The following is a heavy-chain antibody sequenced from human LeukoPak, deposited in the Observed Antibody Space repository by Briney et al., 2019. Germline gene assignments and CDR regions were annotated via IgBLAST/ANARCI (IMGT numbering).Heavy chain of an antibody. V-gene: IGHV1-2*02. CDR2: INPNSGGT. J-gene: IGHJ3*02. Sequence: ASVKVSCKASGYTFTGYYMHWVRQAPGQGLEWMGWINPNSGGTNYAQKFQGRVTMTRDTSISTAYMELSRLRSDDTAVYYCARDYYGSRSYRSGAFDIWGQGTMVTVSS. D-gene: IGHD3-10*01. CDR3: ARDYYGSRSYRSGAFDI. CDR1: GYTFTGYY.